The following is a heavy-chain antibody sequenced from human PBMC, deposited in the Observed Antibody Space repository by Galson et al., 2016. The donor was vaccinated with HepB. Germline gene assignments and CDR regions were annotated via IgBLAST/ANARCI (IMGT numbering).Heavy chain of an antibody. J-gene: IGHJ3*01. V-gene: IGHV4-59*11. Sequence: SETLSLTCTVSGDSISSHYWGWIRQPPGKGLEWIGYMHSSGGSNYNPSLNSRLTISLDTSKNQFSLKLTSVIAADTAVYYCARVPVTGTYYTAASVVWGLGTVVTVSS. CDR2: MHSSGGS. D-gene: IGHD1-26*01. CDR3: ARVPVTGTYYTAASVV. CDR1: GDSISSHY.